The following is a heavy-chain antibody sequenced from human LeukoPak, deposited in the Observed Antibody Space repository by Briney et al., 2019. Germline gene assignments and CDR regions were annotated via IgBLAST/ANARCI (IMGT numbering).Heavy chain of an antibody. Sequence: ASVKVSCKAFGYTFTSNYMHWVRQAPGQGPEWMGVISPSGGSTTYAQKFQGRVTMTEDTSTDTAYMELSSLRSEDTAVYYCATVRNWFDPWGQGTLVTVSS. J-gene: IGHJ5*02. V-gene: IGHV1-46*01. CDR1: GYTFTSNY. CDR3: ATVRNWFDP. CDR2: ISPSGGST. D-gene: IGHD3-3*01.